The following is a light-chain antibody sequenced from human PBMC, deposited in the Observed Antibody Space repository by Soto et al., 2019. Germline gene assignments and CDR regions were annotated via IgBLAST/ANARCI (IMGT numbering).Light chain of an antibody. CDR2: GNN. J-gene: IGLJ2*01. Sequence: QSVLTQPPSVSGAPGQRVTISCTGSSSNIGAGYEVHWYQQLPGTAPKLLIYGNNSRPSGVPDRFSASKSGTSASLAITGCQAEDEADYYCQSYASWRRVLFGGGTKLTVL. V-gene: IGLV1-40*01. CDR3: QSYASWRRVL. CDR1: SSNIGAGYE.